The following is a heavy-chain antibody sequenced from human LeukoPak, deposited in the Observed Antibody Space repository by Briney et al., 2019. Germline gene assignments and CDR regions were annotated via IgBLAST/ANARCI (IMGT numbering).Heavy chain of an antibody. CDR3: ARDHYGDGPNAFDI. J-gene: IGHJ3*02. CDR1: GFTFSSYA. Sequence: HAGGSLRLSCAASGFTFSSYAMSWVRQAPGKGLEWVSTISGSGGRTNYADSVKGRFTISRDNSKNTLYLQMNSLRAEDTALYYCARDHYGDGPNAFDIWGQGTMVTVSS. D-gene: IGHD4-17*01. V-gene: IGHV3-23*01. CDR2: ISGSGGRT.